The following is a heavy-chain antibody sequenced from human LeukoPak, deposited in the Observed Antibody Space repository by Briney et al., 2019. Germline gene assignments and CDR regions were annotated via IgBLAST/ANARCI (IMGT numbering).Heavy chain of an antibody. J-gene: IGHJ4*01. V-gene: IGHV3-23*01. CDR3: AKDSETEESYYDILTGPAFDY. D-gene: IGHD3-9*01. CDR1: GFTFSSYA. CDR2: ISGSGGST. Sequence: GGSLRLSCAASGFTFSSYAMSWVRQAPGKGLEWVSAISGSGGSTYYADSVKGRFTISRDNSKNTLYLQMNSLRAEDTAVYYCAKDSETEESYYDILTGPAFDYGGQEPWSPSPQ.